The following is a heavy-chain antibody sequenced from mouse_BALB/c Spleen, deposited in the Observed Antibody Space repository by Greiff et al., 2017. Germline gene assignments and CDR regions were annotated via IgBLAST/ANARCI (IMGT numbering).Heavy chain of an antibody. D-gene: IGHD1-1*01. CDR2: IYPGGGYT. V-gene: IGHV1-63*02. J-gene: IGHJ2*01. Sequence: VKLQESGAELVRPGTSVKMSCKAAGYTFTNYWIGWVKQRPGHGLEWIGDIYPGGGYTNYNEKFKGKATLTADTSSSTAYMQLSSLTSEDSAIYYCAKTYYGSSYGFFDYWGQGTTLTVSS. CDR1: GYTFTNYW. CDR3: AKTYYGSSYGFFDY.